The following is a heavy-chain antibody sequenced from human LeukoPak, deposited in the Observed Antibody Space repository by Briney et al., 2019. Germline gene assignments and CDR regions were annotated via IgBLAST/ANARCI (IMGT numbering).Heavy chain of an antibody. CDR2: ISSSSSYI. CDR1: GFTFSSYS. CDR3: ARENYYDSSGPPGTDY. J-gene: IGHJ4*02. D-gene: IGHD3-22*01. Sequence: GGSLRLSCAASGFTFSSYSVNWVRQAPGKGLEWVSSISSSSSYIYYADSVKGRFTISRDNAKNSLYLQMNSLRAEDTAVYYCARENYYDSSGPPGTDYWGQGTLVTVSS. V-gene: IGHV3-21*01.